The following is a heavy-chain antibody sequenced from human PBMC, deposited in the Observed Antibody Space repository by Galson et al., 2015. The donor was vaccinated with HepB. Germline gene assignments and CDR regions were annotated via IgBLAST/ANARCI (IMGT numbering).Heavy chain of an antibody. CDR1: GFTFSSYA. V-gene: IGHV3-30*04. D-gene: IGHD3-22*01. CDR2: ISYDGSNE. CDR3: ARDFGTFTSSGYYQGVLFY. J-gene: IGHJ4*02. Sequence: SLRLSCAASGFTFSSYAMHWVRQAPGKGLEWVAVISYDGSNEYYADSVKGRFTISRDNTKNTLYQQMNSLRAEDTAVYYWARDFGTFTSSGYYQGVLFYWGQGTLVTVSS.